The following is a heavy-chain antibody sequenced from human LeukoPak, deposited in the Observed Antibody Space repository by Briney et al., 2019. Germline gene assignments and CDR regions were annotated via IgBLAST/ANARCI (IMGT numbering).Heavy chain of an antibody. CDR2: IYSGDST. J-gene: IGHJ4*02. CDR1: GFSIRYDY. V-gene: IGHV3-66*01. D-gene: IGHD6-19*01. CDR3: ARDNGYSTGLTYLDY. Sequence: PGGSLRLSCAVSGFSIRYDYMSWVRPAPGEGLEWMSLIYSGDSTYYANSVKGRFTISRDSSKNTLYLQMDSLRAEDTAVYYCARDNGYSTGLTYLDYGGQGTLVTVSS.